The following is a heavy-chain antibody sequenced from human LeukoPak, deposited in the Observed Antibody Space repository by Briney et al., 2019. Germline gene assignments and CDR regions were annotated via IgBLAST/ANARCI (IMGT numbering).Heavy chain of an antibody. D-gene: IGHD2-15*01. CDR2: IYHSGST. Sequence: PSETLSLTCSFSGCSISSGYYWGWIRQPPGQGLEWIGNIYHSGSTYYNPSLKSRVTISVDTSKNQLSLKLSSVTAADTAMYYCARDLRGYCSGGACFLPLDFWGQGTLVTVSS. V-gene: IGHV4-38-2*02. CDR3: ARDLRGYCSGGACFLPLDF. CDR1: GCSISSGYY. J-gene: IGHJ4*02.